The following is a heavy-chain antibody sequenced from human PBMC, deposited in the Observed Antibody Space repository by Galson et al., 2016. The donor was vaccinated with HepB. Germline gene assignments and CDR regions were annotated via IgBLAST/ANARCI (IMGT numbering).Heavy chain of an antibody. CDR3: AKDLEVRMATKYYFEY. CDR1: GFRLSDYG. V-gene: IGHV3-33*06. D-gene: IGHD5-24*01. J-gene: IGHJ4*02. CDR2: IWYDESEK. Sequence: SLRLSCAVSGFRLSDYGMHWVRQTPDKGLEWLSVIWYDESEKYYADSVKGRFTISRDNSKNPLYLQMHSLRVEDTGMYYCAKDLEVRMATKYYFEYWGLGTLVTVSS.